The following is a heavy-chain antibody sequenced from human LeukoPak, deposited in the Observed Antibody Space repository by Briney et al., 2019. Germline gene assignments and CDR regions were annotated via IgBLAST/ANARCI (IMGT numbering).Heavy chain of an antibody. CDR3: TSWGDTTAEYFQR. Sequence: GGSLRLSCAASGFTFSSYSMNWVRQAPGKGLEWVSSISSSSSYIYYADSVKGRFTISRDNAKNSLYLQMNSLRVEDTAVYYCTSWGDTTAEYFQRWGQGTLVTVSS. CDR2: ISSSSSYI. V-gene: IGHV3-21*01. J-gene: IGHJ1*01. CDR1: GFTFSSYS. D-gene: IGHD2-21*02.